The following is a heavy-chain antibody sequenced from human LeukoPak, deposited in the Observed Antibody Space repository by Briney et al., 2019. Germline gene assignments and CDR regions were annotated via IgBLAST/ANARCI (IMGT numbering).Heavy chain of an antibody. J-gene: IGHJ4*02. CDR2: INTDTGNP. V-gene: IGHV7-4-1*02. D-gene: IGHD3-10*01. CDR1: GYNFTNYA. Sequence: GASVKVSCKASGYNFTNYAMNWVRQAPGQGLEWMGWINTDTGNPTYAHGFIGRFAFSLDTSVSTAYLEISRLKAADTAIYYCASGDLPSGDYWGQGTLVTVSS. CDR3: ASGDLPSGDY.